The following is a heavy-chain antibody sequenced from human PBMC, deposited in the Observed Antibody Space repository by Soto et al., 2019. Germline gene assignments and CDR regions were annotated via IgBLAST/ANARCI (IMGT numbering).Heavy chain of an antibody. D-gene: IGHD2-8*02. CDR3: AKATATGGGAFDI. V-gene: IGHV3-23*01. CDR2: ILVDGRT. CDR1: GFICGSYD. J-gene: IGHJ3*02. Sequence: GGSLRLSCAASGFICGSYDMSWVRQAPGKGLEWVSTILVDGRTFYVDSVKGRFTISRDSSQNTVYLQMNSLTAGDTALYYCAKATATGGGAFDICGQGTKVTVS.